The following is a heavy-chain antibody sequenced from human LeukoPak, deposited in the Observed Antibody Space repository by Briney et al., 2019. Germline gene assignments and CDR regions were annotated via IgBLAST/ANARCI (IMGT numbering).Heavy chain of an antibody. D-gene: IGHD6-19*01. Sequence: GGSLRLSCAASGFTFSSYAMHWVRQAPGKGLEWVAVISYDGSNKYYADSVKGRFTISRDNSKNTLYLQMNSLRAEDTAVYYCANWGIAVARLDYWGQGTLVTVSS. J-gene: IGHJ4*02. CDR2: ISYDGSNK. CDR3: ANWGIAVARLDY. V-gene: IGHV3-30*04. CDR1: GFTFSSYA.